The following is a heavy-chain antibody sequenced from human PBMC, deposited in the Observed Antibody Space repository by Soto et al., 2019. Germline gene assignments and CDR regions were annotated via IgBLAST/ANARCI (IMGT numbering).Heavy chain of an antibody. Sequence: PSETLSLTCSVSGGSISSSPNYWGWIRQPPGMGLEWIGSISYSGSTYYNPPLKSRVTISEDTSRNQFSLKLKSVTAADTAVYYCARRIVVMAGIPSYPFDIWGQGTMVTVSS. CDR3: ARRIVVMAGIPSYPFDI. CDR1: GGSISSSPNY. D-gene: IGHD2-21*02. V-gene: IGHV4-39*01. CDR2: ISYSGST. J-gene: IGHJ3*02.